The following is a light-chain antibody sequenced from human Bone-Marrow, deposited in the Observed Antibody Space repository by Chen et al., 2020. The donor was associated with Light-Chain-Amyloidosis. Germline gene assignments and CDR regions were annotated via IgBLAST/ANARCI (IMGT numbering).Light chain of an antibody. CDR1: NIGSTS. V-gene: IGLV3-21*02. Sequence: SYVLTQPSSVSVAPGQTATIACGGNNIGSTSVHWYQQTPGQAPLLVVDDDSDRPSGIPERLSGSNSGNTATLGISRVEAGDEADYYCQVWDRSSDRPVFGGGTKLTVL. J-gene: IGLJ3*02. CDR3: QVWDRSSDRPV. CDR2: DDS.